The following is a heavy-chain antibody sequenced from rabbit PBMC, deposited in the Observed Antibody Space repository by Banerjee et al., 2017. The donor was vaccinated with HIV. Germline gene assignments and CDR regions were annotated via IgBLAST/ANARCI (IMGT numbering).Heavy chain of an antibody. J-gene: IGHJ4*01. CDR2: IDAGSNGNT. CDR1: GFSFSSSYW. D-gene: IGHD6-1*01. Sequence: QEQLEESGGDLVKPEGSLTLTCTASGFSFSSSYWICRIRQAPGKGLEWIACIDAGSNGNTYYASWAKGRFTVSKTSSTTVTLQMTSLTAADTATYFCAREEYVGYGYANLWGPGTLVTVS. CDR3: AREEYVGYGYANL. V-gene: IGHV1S45*01.